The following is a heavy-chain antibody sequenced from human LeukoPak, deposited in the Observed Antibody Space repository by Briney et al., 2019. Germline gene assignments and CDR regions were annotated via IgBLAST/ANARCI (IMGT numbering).Heavy chain of an antibody. CDR1: GFTFSYYS. V-gene: IGHV3-30*02. Sequence: PGGSLRLSCAASGFTFSYYSMNWVRQAPGKGLEWVAYIQYDGSNEQYADSVKGRFTISRDNAKNSLYLQMNSLRAEDTAVYYCARDSKSTADSGSYWGQGTLVTVSS. CDR2: IQYDGSNE. D-gene: IGHD1-26*01. J-gene: IGHJ4*02. CDR3: ARDSKSTADSGSY.